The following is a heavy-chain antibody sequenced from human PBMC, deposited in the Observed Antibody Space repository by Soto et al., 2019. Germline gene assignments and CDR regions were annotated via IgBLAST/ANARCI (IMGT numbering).Heavy chain of an antibody. CDR3: ARPGMVSGMGGYYGMAA. Sequence: GGSLRLSCAASGFTISSYWMHWVRQAPGKGLLWVSRINRDGSTTDYADSVKGRITISRDNARNTLYLQMDSLRAEDTDVYYCARPGMVSGMGGYYGMAAWGQGTTVPAP. D-gene: IGHD2-8*01. J-gene: IGHJ6*02. V-gene: IGHV3-74*01. CDR2: INRDGSTT. CDR1: GFTISSYW.